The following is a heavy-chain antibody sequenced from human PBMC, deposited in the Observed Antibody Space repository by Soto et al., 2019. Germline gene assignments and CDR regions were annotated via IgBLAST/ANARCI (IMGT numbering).Heavy chain of an antibody. CDR3: ARDVLGVGATPPFDS. CDR1: GYTFSNSA. J-gene: IGHJ4*02. Sequence: QVHLVQSGPEMKKPGASVKVSCKASGYTFSNSAISWVRQAPGQGLEWMGWISAYNGNKNYAQNVQGRVTMTTDTSTSTAYMERRSLRSDDTAVYYCARDVLGVGATPPFDSWGQGTLVIVSS. D-gene: IGHD1-26*01. CDR2: ISAYNGNK. V-gene: IGHV1-18*01.